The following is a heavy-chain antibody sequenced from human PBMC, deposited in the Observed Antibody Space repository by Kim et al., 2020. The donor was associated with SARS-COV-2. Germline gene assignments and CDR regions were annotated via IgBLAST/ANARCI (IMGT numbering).Heavy chain of an antibody. V-gene: IGHV4-39*01. J-gene: IGHJ4*02. Sequence: SETLSLTCTVSGGSISSSSYYWGWIRQPPGKGLEWIGSIYYSGSTYYNPSLKSRVTISVDTSKNQFSLKLSSVTAADTAVYYCARHKRVQVTTGFDYWGQGTLVTVSS. CDR3: ARHKRVQVTTGFDY. CDR1: GGSISSSSYY. CDR2: IYYSGST. D-gene: IGHD4-17*01.